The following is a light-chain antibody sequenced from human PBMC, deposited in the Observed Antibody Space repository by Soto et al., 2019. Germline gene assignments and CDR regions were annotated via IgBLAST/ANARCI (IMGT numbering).Light chain of an antibody. J-gene: IGKJ5*01. Sequence: IQVTQSPSSLSASIGDTVTISCRASQGIATGLAWYQQKPGAPPKLLIYDASTLERGIPSRFSGRGSGTHFILTINNLQPEDFATYYCQQFNSLFGKGTRLEIK. CDR1: QGIATG. V-gene: IGKV1-13*02. CDR2: DAS. CDR3: QQFNSL.